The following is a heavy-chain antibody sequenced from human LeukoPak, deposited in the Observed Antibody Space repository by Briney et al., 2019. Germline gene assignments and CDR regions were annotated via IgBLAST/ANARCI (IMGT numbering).Heavy chain of an antibody. D-gene: IGHD5-18*01. Sequence: PGGSLRLSCEVSGFTFDDHAINWVRQAPGKGLDWVANINWNGGSTGYGDSVKGRFTISRDNTKNSVFLQMHSLRGDDTALYYCARQVDTTMALPDYWGQGTLVTVSS. V-gene: IGHV3-20*04. CDR2: INWNGGST. J-gene: IGHJ4*02. CDR3: ARQVDTTMALPDY. CDR1: GFTFDDHA.